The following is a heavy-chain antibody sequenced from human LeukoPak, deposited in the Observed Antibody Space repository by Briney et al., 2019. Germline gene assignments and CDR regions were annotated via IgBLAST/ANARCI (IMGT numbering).Heavy chain of an antibody. CDR2: IYTSGST. CDR3: ARVPIYLGYYMDV. Sequence: PSETLSLTCIVSGDSVSGYYWSWIRQPAGKGLEWIGRIYTSGSTNYNPSLKSRVTISVDTSKNQFSLKLTSVTAADTAVYYCARVPIYLGYYMDVWGKGTTVTVSS. CDR1: GDSVSGYY. V-gene: IGHV4-4*07. D-gene: IGHD3-10*01. J-gene: IGHJ6*03.